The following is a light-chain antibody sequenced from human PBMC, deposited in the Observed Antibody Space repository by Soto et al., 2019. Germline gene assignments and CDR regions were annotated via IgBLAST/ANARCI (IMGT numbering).Light chain of an antibody. Sequence: IQLTQSPSSLSASVGDRVTITCRASQGINTFLAWYQRKPGKAPKLLIYAASTLQSGVPSRFSGSGSVTDFTLTISSLQPEDFATYYCQQLESYPSTFGGGTKVAIK. J-gene: IGKJ4*01. CDR1: QGINTF. CDR2: AAS. CDR3: QQLESYPST. V-gene: IGKV1-9*01.